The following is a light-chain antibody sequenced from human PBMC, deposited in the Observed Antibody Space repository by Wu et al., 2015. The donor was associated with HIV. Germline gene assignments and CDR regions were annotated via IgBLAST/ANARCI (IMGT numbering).Light chain of an antibody. CDR3: QQRSSWPQT. CDR1: QSVNSW. J-gene: IGKJ2*01. V-gene: IGKV3-11*01. Sequence: EIVMTQSPATLSVSPGERATLSCRASQSVNSWLAWFQQKPGQAPRLLIYNAYSRATGVPARFSGGGSGTDFTLTVSSLEPEDFAVYYCQQRSSWPQTFGQGTKIEI. CDR2: NAY.